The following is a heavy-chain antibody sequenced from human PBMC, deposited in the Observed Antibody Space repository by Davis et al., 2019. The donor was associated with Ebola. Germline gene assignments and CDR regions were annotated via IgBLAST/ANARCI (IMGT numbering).Heavy chain of an antibody. CDR2: INAGNGNT. J-gene: IGHJ6*02. V-gene: IGHV1-3*01. Sequence: ASVKVSCKASGYTFTSYAMHWVRQAPGQRLEWMGWINAGNGNTKYSQKFQGRVTITRDTSASTAYMELSSLRSEDTAVYYCARDLYYDFWSGSRYYGMDVWGQGTTVTVSS. D-gene: IGHD3-3*01. CDR1: GYTFTSYA. CDR3: ARDLYYDFWSGSRYYGMDV.